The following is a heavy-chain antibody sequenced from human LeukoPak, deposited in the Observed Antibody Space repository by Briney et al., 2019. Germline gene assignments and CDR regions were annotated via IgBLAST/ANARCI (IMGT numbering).Heavy chain of an antibody. CDR2: INHSGST. CDR3: ARGATYYDFWSGYYEDNWFDP. D-gene: IGHD3-3*01. Sequence: SETLSLTCAVYGGSFSGYYWSWIRQAPGKGLEWIGEINHSGSTNYNPFLKSRVTISVDTSKNQFSLKLSSVTAADTAVYYCARGATYYDFWSGYYEDNWFDPWGQGTLVTVSS. V-gene: IGHV4-34*01. J-gene: IGHJ5*02. CDR1: GGSFSGYY.